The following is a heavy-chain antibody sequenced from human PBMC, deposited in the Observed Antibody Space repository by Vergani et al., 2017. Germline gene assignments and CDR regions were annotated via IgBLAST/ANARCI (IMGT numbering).Heavy chain of an antibody. Sequence: QVQLVQSGAEVKQPGSSVKVSCKASGGTFSSYTISWVRQAPGQGLEWMGRIIPILGIANYAQKFQGRVTITADKSTSTAYMELSSLRSEDTAVYYCARALCVETGRMARFDYWGQGTLVTVSS. J-gene: IGHJ4*02. CDR3: ARALCVETGRMARFDY. V-gene: IGHV1-69*02. CDR1: GGTFSSYT. D-gene: IGHD3-10*01. CDR2: IIPILGIA.